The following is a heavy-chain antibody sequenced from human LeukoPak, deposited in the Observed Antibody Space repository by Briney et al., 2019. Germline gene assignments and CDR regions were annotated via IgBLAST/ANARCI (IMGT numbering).Heavy chain of an antibody. V-gene: IGHV4-38-2*01. CDR3: ARGSTTGTTSYFDP. CDR2: IYHSGST. D-gene: IGHD1-1*01. Sequence: PSETPSLTCAVYGGSFSGYYWGWFRQPPGKGLEWIGSIYHSGSTYYNLSFKSRVTISLNTSKNYFSLKLNSVTAADTAVYYCARGSTTGTTSYFDPWGQGTLVTVSS. J-gene: IGHJ5*02. CDR1: GGSFSGYY.